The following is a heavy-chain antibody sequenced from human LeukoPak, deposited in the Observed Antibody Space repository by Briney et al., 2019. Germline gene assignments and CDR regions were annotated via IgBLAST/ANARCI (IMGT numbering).Heavy chain of an antibody. CDR2: IGKTSNYI. J-gene: IGHJ6*02. CDR1: GFTFNQYS. D-gene: IGHD3-9*01. V-gene: IGHV3-21*06. CDR3: VSRYIDWFVPAGV. Sequence: KSGGSLRLSCVASGFTFNQYSMNWVRQAPGKGLEWVSSIGKTSNYIYYADSVKGRFTISRDNAKNSLYLQMNSLRAEDTAVYYCVSRYIDWFVPAGVWGQGTTVTVSS.